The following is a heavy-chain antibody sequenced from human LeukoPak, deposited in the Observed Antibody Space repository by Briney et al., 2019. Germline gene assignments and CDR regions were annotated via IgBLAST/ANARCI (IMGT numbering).Heavy chain of an antibody. D-gene: IGHD3-22*01. J-gene: IGHJ4*02. CDR3: ARQDSSGYHFFDY. Sequence: GGSLRLSCVASGFTFSSFWMNWVRQAPGKGLEWVANIKQDAGEKYYVDSVKGRFTISRDNAKNSLFLQMNSLRAEDTAVYYCARQDSSGYHFFDYWGQGTLVTVSS. V-gene: IGHV3-7*04. CDR2: IKQDAGEK. CDR1: GFTFSSFW.